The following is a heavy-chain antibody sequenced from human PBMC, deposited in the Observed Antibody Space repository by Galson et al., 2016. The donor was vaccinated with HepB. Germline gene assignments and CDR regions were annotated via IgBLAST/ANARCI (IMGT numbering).Heavy chain of an antibody. D-gene: IGHD3-22*01. Sequence: LSLTCIVSGGSINNYYWNWIRQAPGKGLEWIGYVSYSGSAHYNPSLQSRVTMSVDMSKNPVNLNLTSVTAADSGVDHCARDGNYDSPAVDVWGNGTTVTVSS. CDR1: GGSINNYY. CDR2: VSYSGSA. J-gene: IGHJ6*04. V-gene: IGHV4-59*01. CDR3: ARDGNYDSPAVDV.